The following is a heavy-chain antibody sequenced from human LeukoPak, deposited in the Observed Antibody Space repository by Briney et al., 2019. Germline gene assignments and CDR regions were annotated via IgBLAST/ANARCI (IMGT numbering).Heavy chain of an antibody. J-gene: IGHJ4*02. V-gene: IGHV3-11*04. CDR1: GFTFSDFY. D-gene: IGHD2-21*01. CDR3: ARDRGTYCGGDCSQYYFDY. CDR2: ITNSGST. Sequence: AGGSLRLSCAASGFTFSDFYMSWIRQAPGKGLEWVSYITNSGSTYYADSVKGRFTSSRDNAKNSLYLQMNSLRAEDTAVYYCARDRGTYCGGDCSQYYFDYWGQGTLVTVSS.